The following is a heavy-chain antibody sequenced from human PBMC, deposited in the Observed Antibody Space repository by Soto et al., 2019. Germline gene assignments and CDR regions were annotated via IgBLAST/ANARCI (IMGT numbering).Heavy chain of an antibody. CDR3: ARGEDSSGWYRFDY. J-gene: IGHJ4*02. Sequence: QVQLQESGPGLVKASETLSLTCTVSGGSVRSGSYYWSWIRQPPGKGLEWIGYIYYSGSTNYNPSLKRRVTISVDTSENQFPLILSAVTAADTAVYYCARGEDSSGWYRFDYWGQGTLLTVSS. CDR1: GGSVRSGSYY. V-gene: IGHV4-61*01. CDR2: IYYSGST. D-gene: IGHD6-19*01.